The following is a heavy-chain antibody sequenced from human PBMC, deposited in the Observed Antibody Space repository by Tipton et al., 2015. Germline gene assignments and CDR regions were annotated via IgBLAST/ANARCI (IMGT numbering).Heavy chain of an antibody. CDR1: GFTFSRSA. V-gene: IGHV3-7*05. CDR2: INQDGTEK. D-gene: IGHD5-18*01. CDR3: ARNPSGYTDGQAPGDWYSDL. Sequence: SLRLSCAASGFTFSRSAMSWVRQAPGKGLEWVANINQDGTEKYYVDSVKGRFTISRNNAKNSLYLQMNSLRAEDTALYFCARNPSGYTDGQAPGDWYSDLWGRGTLVTVSS. J-gene: IGHJ2*01.